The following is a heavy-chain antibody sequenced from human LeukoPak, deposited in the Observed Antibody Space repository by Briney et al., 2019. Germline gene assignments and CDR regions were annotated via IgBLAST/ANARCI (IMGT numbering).Heavy chain of an antibody. CDR2: IYYSGST. V-gene: IGHV4-39*01. D-gene: IGHD2-15*01. CDR1: GGSISSSSYY. J-gene: IGHJ3*02. CDR3: AQYCSGGSCVRRAFDI. Sequence: SETLSRTCTVSGGSISSSSYYWGWIRQPPGKGLEWIGSIYYSGSTYYNPALKSRVTISVDTSKNQFSLKLSSVTAADTAVYYSAQYCSGGSCVRRAFDIWGQGTMVTVSS.